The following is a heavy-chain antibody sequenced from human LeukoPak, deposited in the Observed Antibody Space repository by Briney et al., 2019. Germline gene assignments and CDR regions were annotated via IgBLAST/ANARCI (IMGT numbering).Heavy chain of an antibody. J-gene: IGHJ4*02. D-gene: IGHD6-13*01. Sequence: GGSLRLSCAASGFTFSSVGMHWVRQAPGKGLEWLAPISYDGGNRCYANSVKGRPTISRDNSKNTLYLQMNSLRAEDTAIYYCAKTRPLDSSSWSHGDYWGQGTLVTVSS. CDR3: AKTRPLDSSSWSHGDY. V-gene: IGHV3-30*18. CDR2: ISYDGGNR. CDR1: GFTFSSVG.